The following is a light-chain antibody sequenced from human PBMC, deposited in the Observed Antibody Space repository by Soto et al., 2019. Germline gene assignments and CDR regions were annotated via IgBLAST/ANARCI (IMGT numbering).Light chain of an antibody. CDR3: QTSGSGIVV. CDR2: LNSDGSH. V-gene: IGLV4-69*01. J-gene: IGLJ2*01. CDR1: SGHSNYA. Sequence: QSVLTQSPSASASLGASVKLPCTLSSGHSNYAIAWHQQQSEKGPRYLMKLNSDGSHSKGDGIPDRFSGSSSGAERYLTISSLQSEDEADYYCQTSGSGIVVFGGGTKLTVL.